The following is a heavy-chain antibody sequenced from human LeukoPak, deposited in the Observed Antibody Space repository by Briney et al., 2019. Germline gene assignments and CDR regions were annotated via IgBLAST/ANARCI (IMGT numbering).Heavy chain of an antibody. V-gene: IGHV3-23*01. CDR3: ARVGRSGWYGKAAFDI. D-gene: IGHD6-19*01. Sequence: GGSLRLSCVASGFTFSSYAMTWVRQAPGKGLDWVSVISGSGDTTYYADSVKGRFTISRDNSKNTLYLQMNSLRAEDTAVYYCARVGRSGWYGKAAFDIWGQGTMVTVSS. CDR2: ISGSGDTT. J-gene: IGHJ3*02. CDR1: GFTFSSYA.